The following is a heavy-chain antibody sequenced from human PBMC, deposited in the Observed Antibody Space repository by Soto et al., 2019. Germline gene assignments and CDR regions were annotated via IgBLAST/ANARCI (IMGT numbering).Heavy chain of an antibody. Sequence: GGSLSLSCAASGFPFSSYSMSWVRQAPGKGLEWVSAISGSGGSTYYADSVKGRFTISRDNSKNTLYLQMNSLRAEDTAVYYCAKDRDYGGNSGAFDIWGQGTMVTVSS. CDR2: ISGSGGST. CDR3: AKDRDYGGNSGAFDI. V-gene: IGHV3-23*01. CDR1: GFPFSSYS. D-gene: IGHD4-17*01. J-gene: IGHJ3*02.